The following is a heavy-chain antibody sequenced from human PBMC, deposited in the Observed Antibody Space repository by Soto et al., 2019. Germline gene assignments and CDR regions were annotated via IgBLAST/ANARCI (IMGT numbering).Heavy chain of an antibody. CDR3: AREGYCTTGVCGESWFDP. CDR1: GCSFSSYA. V-gene: IGHV1-69*13. J-gene: IGHJ5*02. Sequence: GFSVKVSCKASGCSFSSYAISWVRQAPGQGLEWMGGIIPIFGTANYAQKFQGRVTITADESTSPAYLELSSLRSEDTAVYYCAREGYCTTGVCGESWFDPWGQGTLVTVSS. D-gene: IGHD2-8*01. CDR2: IIPIFGTA.